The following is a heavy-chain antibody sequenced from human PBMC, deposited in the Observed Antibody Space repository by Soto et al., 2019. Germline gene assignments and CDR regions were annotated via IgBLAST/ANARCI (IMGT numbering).Heavy chain of an antibody. J-gene: IGHJ6*02. CDR1: GGSISSYY. CDR3: ARATQLGQRDYYYYGMDV. Sequence: SETLSLTCTVSGGSISSYYWRWIRQPAGKGLEWIGRIYTSGSTNHNPSLKSRITMSVDTSKNQFSLKLSSVTAADTAVYYCARATQLGQRDYYYYGMDVWGQGTTVT. D-gene: IGHD2-2*01. V-gene: IGHV4-4*07. CDR2: IYTSGST.